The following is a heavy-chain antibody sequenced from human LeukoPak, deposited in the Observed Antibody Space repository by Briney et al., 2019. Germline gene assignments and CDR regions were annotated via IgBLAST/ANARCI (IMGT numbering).Heavy chain of an antibody. CDR2: ISGSSGYI. Sequence: GGSLRLSCAASRFTFSSYTMNWVRQAPGKGQEWVSSISGSSGYIYYADSVKGRFTISRDNAKNSLYLQMNSLRAEDTAVYYCARGGYSSSWPFLWGQGTLVTVSS. D-gene: IGHD6-13*01. V-gene: IGHV3-21*01. J-gene: IGHJ4*02. CDR3: ARGGYSSSWPFL. CDR1: RFTFSSYT.